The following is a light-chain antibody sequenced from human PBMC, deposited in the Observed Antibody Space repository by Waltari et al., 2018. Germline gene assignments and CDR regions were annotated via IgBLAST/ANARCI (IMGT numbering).Light chain of an antibody. CDR1: QSLGRGS. J-gene: IGKJ4*01. Sequence: RVAQSLGRGSLAWDRLTTGQAPRLLIYGTSRRATGIPDRFSGSGSGTDFNLTVSRLEPEDFAVDYCQLYGPGLTFGGGTKVEIK. CDR2: GTS. CDR3: QLYGPGLT. V-gene: IGKV3-20*01.